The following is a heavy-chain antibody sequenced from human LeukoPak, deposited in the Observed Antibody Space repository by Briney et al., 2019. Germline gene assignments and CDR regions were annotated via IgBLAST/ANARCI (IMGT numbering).Heavy chain of an antibody. CDR3: AKDLDYTTYGYYFDY. D-gene: IGHD4-11*01. CDR2: IGAGGTFT. Sequence: GGSLRLSCAASGVTFSMYATNGVPQAPGKGRGWVSDIGAGGTFTYYADSVRGGFTLSRDNSRNTLYLQMNILRADDTAVDYCAKDLDYTTYGYYFDYWGQGTLVTVSS. CDR1: GVTFSMYA. J-gene: IGHJ4*02. V-gene: IGHV3-23*01.